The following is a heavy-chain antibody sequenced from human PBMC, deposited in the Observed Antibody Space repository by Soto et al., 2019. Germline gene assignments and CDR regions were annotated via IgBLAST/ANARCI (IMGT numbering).Heavy chain of an antibody. V-gene: IGHV3-30-3*01. J-gene: IGHJ4*02. Sequence: GGSLRLSCAASRFPFTTYAMNLVRQAPGKGLEWVALMSSDGTNEHYADSVRGRFTVSRDNSRNTLFLQMNNLRTDDTAVYHCARCGYISGLYCYFDSWGLGTLITVSS. CDR1: RFPFTTYA. CDR3: ARCGYISGLYCYFDS. D-gene: IGHD6-19*01. CDR2: MSSDGTNE.